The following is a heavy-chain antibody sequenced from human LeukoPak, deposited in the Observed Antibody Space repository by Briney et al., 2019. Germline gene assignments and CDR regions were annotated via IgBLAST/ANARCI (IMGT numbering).Heavy chain of an antibody. CDR2: ISGSGDSR. Sequence: PGGSLRLSCAASGFTFSSCAMSWVRQAPGKGLEWVSLISGSGDSRYYADSVKGRFTISRDNAKNTLWLQMNNLRAEDTAVYYCAKGVTTVRIYYHGMDVWGQGTTVTVSS. CDR1: GFTFSSCA. V-gene: IGHV3-23*01. J-gene: IGHJ6*02. CDR3: AKGVTTVRIYYHGMDV. D-gene: IGHD4-17*01.